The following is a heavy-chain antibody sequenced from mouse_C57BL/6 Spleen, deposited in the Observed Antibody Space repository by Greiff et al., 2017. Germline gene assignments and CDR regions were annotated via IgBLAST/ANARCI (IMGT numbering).Heavy chain of an antibody. J-gene: IGHJ4*01. CDR2: IDPSDSYT. CDR1: GYTFTSYW. CDR3: ARHLWPYYAMGY. D-gene: IGHD1-1*02. V-gene: IGHV1-59*01. Sequence: QVQLQQPGAELVRPGTSVKLSCKASGYTFTSYWMHWVKQRPGQGLEWIGVIDPSDSYTNYNQKFKGKATLTVDTSSSTAYMQLSSLTSEDSADYYCARHLWPYYAMGYWGQGTSVTVSS.